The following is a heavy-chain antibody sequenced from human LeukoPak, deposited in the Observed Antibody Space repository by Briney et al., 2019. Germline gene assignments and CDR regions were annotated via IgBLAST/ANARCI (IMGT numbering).Heavy chain of an antibody. D-gene: IGHD3-22*01. CDR3: ARDYYDSSGESWFDT. Sequence: KTSETLSLTCTVSGGSISSHYWSWIRQPPGKGLEWVGYIYYSGSTNYNPSLKSRVTISVDTSKNHFSLRLNSVTAADTAVYYCARDYYDSSGESWFDTWGQGTLVTVSS. V-gene: IGHV4-59*11. CDR2: IYYSGST. J-gene: IGHJ5*02. CDR1: GGSISSHY.